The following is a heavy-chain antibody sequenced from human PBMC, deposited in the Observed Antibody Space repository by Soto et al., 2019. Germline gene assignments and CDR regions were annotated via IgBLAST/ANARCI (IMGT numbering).Heavy chain of an antibody. CDR1: GGSVTNANYF. CDR2: IYYSGST. V-gene: IGHV4-31*03. Sequence: QVRLAESGPGLVKPSETLSLICSVSGGSVTNANYFWNWIRHHPENGLEWIGYIYYSGSTRYNPSFKTRATLSIDTSKNQFSLRLNSVTVADTAVYFCARDADYGGSRGGMDVWGRGTTVNVSS. J-gene: IGHJ6*02. D-gene: IGHD4-17*01. CDR3: ARDADYGGSRGGMDV.